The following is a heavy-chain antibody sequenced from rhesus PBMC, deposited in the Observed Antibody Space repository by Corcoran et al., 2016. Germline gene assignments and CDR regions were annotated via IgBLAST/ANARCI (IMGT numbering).Heavy chain of an antibody. V-gene: IGHV4-173*01. CDR2: ISGSGGST. CDR3: ARSWGSRYYFDY. CDR1: GGSISSNY. D-gene: IGHD4-29*01. Sequence: QLQLQESGPGLVKPSETLSLTCAVSGGSISSNYWSWIRQPPGKGLEWIGRISGSGGSTDYNPSLMIRVTLSTDTSKNQFSLKLSSVTAADTAVYYCARSWGSRYYFDYWGQGVLVTVSS. J-gene: IGHJ4*01.